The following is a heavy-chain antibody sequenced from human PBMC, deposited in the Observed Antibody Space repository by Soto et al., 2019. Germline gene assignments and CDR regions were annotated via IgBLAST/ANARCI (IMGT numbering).Heavy chain of an antibody. CDR3: ARARFFHCGGDCYSEAFDI. V-gene: IGHV3-21*01. J-gene: IGHJ3*02. D-gene: IGHD2-21*02. CDR2: ISSSSSYI. CDR1: GFTFSSYS. Sequence: EVQLVESGGGLVKPGGSLRLSCAASGFTFSSYSMNWVRQAPGKGLEWVSSISSSSSYIYYADSVKGRFTISRDNAKNSLYLQMNSLRAEDTAVYYCARARFFHCGGDCYSEAFDIWGQGTMVTVSS.